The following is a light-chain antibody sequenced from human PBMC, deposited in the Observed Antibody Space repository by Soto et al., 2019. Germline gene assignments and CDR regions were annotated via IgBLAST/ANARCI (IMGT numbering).Light chain of an antibody. J-gene: IGLJ1*01. V-gene: IGLV2-14*01. CDR3: SSYTSSSTYV. CDR2: DVT. CDR1: NSDIGSYNS. Sequence: QSALTQPASVSGSPGQSITISCTGTNSDIGSYNSVCWHQQHPGQAPRLMIYDVTSRASGVPDRFSASKSGNTASLTISGLQAGDEADYYCSSYTSSSTYVFGTGTKLTVL.